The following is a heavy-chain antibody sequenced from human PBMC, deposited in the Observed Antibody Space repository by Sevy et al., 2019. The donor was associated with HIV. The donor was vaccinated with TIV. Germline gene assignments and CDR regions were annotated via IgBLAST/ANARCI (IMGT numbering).Heavy chain of an antibody. V-gene: IGHV3-21*01. CDR2: IWSSSSYI. CDR1: GFTFSTYN. D-gene: IGHD3-10*01. J-gene: IGHJ4*02. Sequence: GGSLRLSCAASGFTFSTYNMNWVGQPPGKGLEWVSSIWSSSSYIYYADSVKGRFTISRDNAKNSLYLQMNSLKVEDTAVYYCARDRTYGSFIDYWGQGTLVTVSS. CDR3: ARDRTYGSFIDY.